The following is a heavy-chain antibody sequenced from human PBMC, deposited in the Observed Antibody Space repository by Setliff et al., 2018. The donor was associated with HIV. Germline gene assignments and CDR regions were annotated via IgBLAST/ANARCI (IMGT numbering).Heavy chain of an antibody. CDR1: GFIFNKFA. CDR3: TTKPPAADFQH. Sequence: GGSLRLSCAASGFIFNKFALHWVRQAPGKGLEWVAIISYDGGTTDYAAPVKGRFTISRDDSKNTLYLQMNSLKTEDTAIYYCTTKPPAADFQHWGQGTLVTVSS. V-gene: IGHV3-15*01. CDR2: ISYDGGTT. J-gene: IGHJ1*01. D-gene: IGHD2-2*01.